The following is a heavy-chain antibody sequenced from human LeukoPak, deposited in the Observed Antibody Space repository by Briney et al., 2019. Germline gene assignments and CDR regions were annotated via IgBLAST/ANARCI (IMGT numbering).Heavy chain of an antibody. CDR1: GFTFSSYS. J-gene: IGHJ5*02. CDR3: ARVGYCSGGSCYLNWFDP. V-gene: IGHV3-21*01. D-gene: IGHD2-15*01. Sequence: GGSLRLSCAASGFTFSSYSMNWVRQAPGKGLEWVSSISSSSSYIYYADSVKGRFTISRDNAKNSLYLQMNSLGAEDTAVYYCARVGYCSGGSCYLNWFDPWGQGTLVTVCS. CDR2: ISSSSSYI.